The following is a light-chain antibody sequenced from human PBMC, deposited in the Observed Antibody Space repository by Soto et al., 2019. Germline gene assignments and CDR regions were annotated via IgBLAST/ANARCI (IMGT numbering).Light chain of an antibody. J-gene: IGKJ3*01. CDR2: GAS. V-gene: IGKV3-15*01. Sequence: EIVMTQSPATLSVSPGERATLSCRASQSVSSNLAWYPQKPGQAPRLLISGASTRATGIPARFSGSGSGTEFTLTISSLQSEDFAVYYCQQYNNWPPFTFGPGTKVDIK. CDR3: QQYNNWPPFT. CDR1: QSVSSN.